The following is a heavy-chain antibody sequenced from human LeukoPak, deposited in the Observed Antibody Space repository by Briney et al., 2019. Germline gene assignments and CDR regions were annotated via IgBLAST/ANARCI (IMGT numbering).Heavy chain of an antibody. Sequence: GRSLRLSCAASGFTFDDYAMHWVRHAPGKGLEWVSGISWNSGSIGYADSVKGRFTISRDNAKNSLYLQMNSLRAEDTALYYCAKDKGGRYSYGYFDYWGQGTLVTVSS. CDR1: GFTFDDYA. J-gene: IGHJ4*02. CDR2: ISWNSGSI. V-gene: IGHV3-9*01. D-gene: IGHD5-18*01. CDR3: AKDKGGRYSYGYFDY.